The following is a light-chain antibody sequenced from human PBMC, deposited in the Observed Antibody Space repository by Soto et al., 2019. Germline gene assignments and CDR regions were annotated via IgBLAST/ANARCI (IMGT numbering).Light chain of an antibody. J-gene: IGLJ3*02. Sequence: QSALTQPASVSGSPGQSITISCTGNSSNVGGYDHVSWYQQHPGKAPKLIIYDDTVRPSGISRRFSGSKSDTAAAVAVSGLEAEEEDDYYWSSYRNIDTLLFGGGTKLTVL. V-gene: IGLV2-14*03. CDR2: DDT. CDR1: SSNVGGYDH. CDR3: SSYRNIDTLL.